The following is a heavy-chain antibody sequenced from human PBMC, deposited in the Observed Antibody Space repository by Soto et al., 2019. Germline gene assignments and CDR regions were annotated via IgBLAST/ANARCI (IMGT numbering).Heavy chain of an antibody. J-gene: IGHJ6*02. Sequence: QVQLQQWGAGRSKPSETLSLTCAVYGGSFSGYYWNWNRHPQGQGLEWMGEIYHRGNTNTNPSLTSRVTTSVDTSKNHFSLKRTSVTTADTAAYYCARQEGPQGFTKGYYGMDFWDQGPTVTVSS. CDR2: IYHRGNT. V-gene: IGHV4-34*01. D-gene: IGHD2-2*01. CDR1: GGSFSGYY. CDR3: ARQEGPQGFTKGYYGMDF.